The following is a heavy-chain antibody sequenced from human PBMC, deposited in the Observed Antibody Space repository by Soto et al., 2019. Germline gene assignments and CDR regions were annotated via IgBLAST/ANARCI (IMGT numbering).Heavy chain of an antibody. CDR2: IIPIFGTA. D-gene: IGHD3-10*01. Sequence: GASVKVSCKASGGTFSSYSISCVRQAPGQGLEWMGGIIPIFGTANYAQKFQGRVTITADKSTSTAYMELSSLRSEDTAVYYCARDRRGAYYYYGMDVWGQGTTVTVSS. J-gene: IGHJ6*01. CDR3: ARDRRGAYYYYGMDV. CDR1: GGTFSSYS. V-gene: IGHV1-69*06.